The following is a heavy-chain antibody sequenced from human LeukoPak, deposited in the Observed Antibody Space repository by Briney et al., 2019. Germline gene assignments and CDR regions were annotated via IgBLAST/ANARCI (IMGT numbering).Heavy chain of an antibody. D-gene: IGHD3-22*01. V-gene: IGHV4-39*01. CDR1: GGSISSSSYY. CDR3: ARQSEVHDSYAFDI. CDR2: IYYSGST. J-gene: IGHJ3*02. Sequence: SETLSLTCTVSGGSISSSSYYWGWIRQPPGKGLEWIGSIYYSGSTYYNPSLKSRVTISVDTSKNQFSLKLSSVTAADTAVYYCARQSEVHDSYAFDIWGQGTMVTVSS.